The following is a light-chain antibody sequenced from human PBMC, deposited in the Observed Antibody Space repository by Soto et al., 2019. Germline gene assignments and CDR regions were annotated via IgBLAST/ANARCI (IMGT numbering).Light chain of an antibody. Sequence: EIVMTQSPATLSVSPGERATLSCRASQSVSSNLAWYQQKPGQAPRLLIYGASTRATGIPARVSGSGSGTEFTLTISCLQSEDCAVYYCQQYNNWPPVTFGQGTRLEIK. CDR1: QSVSSN. CDR3: QQYNNWPPVT. CDR2: GAS. J-gene: IGKJ5*01. V-gene: IGKV3D-15*01.